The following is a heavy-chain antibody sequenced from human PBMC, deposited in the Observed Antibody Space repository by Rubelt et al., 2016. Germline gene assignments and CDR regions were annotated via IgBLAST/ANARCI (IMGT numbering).Heavy chain of an antibody. CDR1: GFTFSTYG. D-gene: IGHD5-18*01. Sequence: EVQLVESGGDLVQPGGSLRLSCAASGFTFSTYGMNWVRQAPGKGLEWVSYISSSSSYIYYADSVKGRFTISRDNADNSLFLQMNNLRAEDTAVYYCARDRLGYSYGGHWGQGTLVTVSS. V-gene: IGHV3-21*05. CDR2: ISSSSSYI. J-gene: IGHJ4*02. CDR3: ARDRLGYSYGGH.